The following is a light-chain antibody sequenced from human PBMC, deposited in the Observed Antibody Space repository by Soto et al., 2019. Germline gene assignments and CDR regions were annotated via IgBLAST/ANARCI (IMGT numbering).Light chain of an antibody. CDR3: QQRSDWPIT. J-gene: IGKJ5*01. Sequence: EIVLTQSPATLSVSPWEIATLSCRASQSVSIKLAWYQQKPGQAPRLLIYDVSTRATGVPARFSGSGSGTDFTLTITSLEPEDFAVYSCQQRSDWPITFGQGTRLEIK. CDR1: QSVSIK. V-gene: IGKV3-11*01. CDR2: DVS.